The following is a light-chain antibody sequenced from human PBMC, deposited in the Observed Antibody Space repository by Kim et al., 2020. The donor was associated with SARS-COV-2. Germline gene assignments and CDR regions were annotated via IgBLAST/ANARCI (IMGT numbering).Light chain of an antibody. V-gene: IGKV3-20*01. CDR2: GAS. Sequence: LSPGERATLSCRASQSVSSTYLAWHQQKPGQAPRVLVFGASRRATGIPDRFTGSGSGTDFTLTISRLEPEDFAVYYCQQYGTSPLTFGGGTKLEIK. CDR1: QSVSSTY. J-gene: IGKJ4*01. CDR3: QQYGTSPLT.